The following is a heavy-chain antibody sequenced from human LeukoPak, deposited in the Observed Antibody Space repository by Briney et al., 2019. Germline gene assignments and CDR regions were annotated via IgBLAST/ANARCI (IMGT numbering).Heavy chain of an antibody. CDR1: GYTFTDYY. CDR2: VDPEDGET. CDR3: AARLRYCSGGSCYSGLDY. J-gene: IGHJ4*02. D-gene: IGHD2-15*01. Sequence: ASMEVSCKVSGYTFTDYYMHWVQQAPGKGLEWMGLVDPEDGETIYAEKFQGRVTITADTSTDTAYMELSSLRSEDTAVYYCAARLRYCSGGSCYSGLDYWGQGTLVTVSS. V-gene: IGHV1-69-2*01.